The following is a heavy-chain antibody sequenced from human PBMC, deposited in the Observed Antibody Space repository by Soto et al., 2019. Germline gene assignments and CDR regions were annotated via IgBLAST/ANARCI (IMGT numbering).Heavy chain of an antibody. V-gene: IGHV3-30*18. CDR1: GFTFSSYG. J-gene: IGHJ2*01. CDR2: ISYDGSNK. D-gene: IGHD2-21*01. CDR3: AKDSTVVVSAVGSWYFDL. Sequence: QVQLVESGGGVVQPGRSLRLSCAASGFTFSSYGMHWVRQAPGKGLEWVAVISYDGSNKYYADSVKGRFTISRDNTKNTLCLQMNSLRAEDTAVYYWAKDSTVVVSAVGSWYFDLWGRGTLVTVSS.